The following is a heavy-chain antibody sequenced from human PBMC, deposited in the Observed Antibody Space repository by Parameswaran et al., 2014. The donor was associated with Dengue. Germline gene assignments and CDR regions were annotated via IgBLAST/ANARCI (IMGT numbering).Heavy chain of an antibody. V-gene: IGHV3-30*04. CDR3: ARDRTVDWLLRHYYGMDV. CDR1: GFPFGSYA. CDR2: ISYDGSKR. D-gene: IGHD3-9*01. Sequence: QAGGSLRLSCAASGFPFGSYAMHWVRQAPGKGLEWVAVISYDGSKRYYADSVKGRFTISRDSSKDTVSLQMNSLRPEDTAVYYCARDRTVDWLLRHYYGMDVWGQGTTVTVSS. J-gene: IGHJ6*02.